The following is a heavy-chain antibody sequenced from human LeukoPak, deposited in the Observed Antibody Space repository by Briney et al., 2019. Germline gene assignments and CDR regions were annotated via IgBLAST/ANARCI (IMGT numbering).Heavy chain of an antibody. CDR3: ARGPERTGVGTRYYYDMDV. Sequence: GRSLRLSCAASGFTFSSYAMHWVRQAPGKGLEWVAVISYDGSNKYYADSVKGRFTISRDNSQNTLYLQMNSLSAEDTAVYYCARGPERTGVGTRYYYDMDVWGQGTTVTVSS. V-gene: IGHV3-30-3*01. D-gene: IGHD2-8*01. CDR1: GFTFSSYA. CDR2: ISYDGSNK. J-gene: IGHJ6*02.